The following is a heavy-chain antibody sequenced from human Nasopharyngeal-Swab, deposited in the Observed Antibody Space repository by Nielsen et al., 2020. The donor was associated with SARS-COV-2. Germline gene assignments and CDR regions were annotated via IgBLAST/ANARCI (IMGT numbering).Heavy chain of an antibody. CDR2: INHGGTT. V-gene: IGHV4-34*01. Sequence: SETLSLTCAVFSGSFSEYNWNWIRQPPGKGLEWIGEINHGGTTNYNPSLKSRVTLSVDTSMNQVSLEVSSVTAADTAVYYCARGLSGVVPAPILGLGPYYYYYYMDVWGKGTTVTVSS. CDR1: SGSFSEYN. J-gene: IGHJ6*03. D-gene: IGHD2-2*01. CDR3: ARGLSGVVPAPILGLGPYYYYYYMDV.